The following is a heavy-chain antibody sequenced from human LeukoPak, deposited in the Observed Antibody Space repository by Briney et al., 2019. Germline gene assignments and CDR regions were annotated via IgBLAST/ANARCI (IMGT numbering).Heavy chain of an antibody. CDR2: INHSGST. D-gene: IGHD5-18*01. CDR3: AKGGYSYGPQYYFDY. Sequence: PSETLSLTCAVYGGFFSGYYWSWIRQPPGKGLEWIGEINHSGSTYYNPSLKSRVTISVDTSKNQFSLKLSSVTAADTAVYYCAKGGYSYGPQYYFDYWGQGTLVTVSS. CDR1: GGFFSGYY. V-gene: IGHV4-34*01. J-gene: IGHJ4*02.